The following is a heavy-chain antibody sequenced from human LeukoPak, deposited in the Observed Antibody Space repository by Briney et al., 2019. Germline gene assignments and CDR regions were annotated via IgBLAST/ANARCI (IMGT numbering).Heavy chain of an antibody. CDR3: AANRVGAISY. J-gene: IGHJ4*02. D-gene: IGHD1-26*01. Sequence: GGSLRLSCAASGFTFTNAWLSWVRQAPGKGLEWVGRIKSRTDGGTTDYAAPVKGRFTISRDDSKNTLYLQMDSLKIEDTAVYYCAANRVGAISYWGQGTLVTVFS. CDR1: GFTFTNAW. CDR2: IKSRTDGGTT. V-gene: IGHV3-15*01.